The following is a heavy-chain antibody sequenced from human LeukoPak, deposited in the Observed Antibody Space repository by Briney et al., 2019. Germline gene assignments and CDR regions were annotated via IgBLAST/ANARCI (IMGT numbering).Heavy chain of an antibody. CDR3: ARHVVASGPLAY. D-gene: IGHD2-21*01. J-gene: IGHJ4*02. CDR2: ISSSEST. Sequence: KSSETLSLTCTVSGDSISSGDYYWSWIRQPAGKGLEWIGRISSSESTNYNPSLKSRVTISVDTSKNQFSLKLSSVTAADTAVYYCARHVVASGPLAYWGQGTLVTVSS. V-gene: IGHV4-61*02. CDR1: GDSISSGDYY.